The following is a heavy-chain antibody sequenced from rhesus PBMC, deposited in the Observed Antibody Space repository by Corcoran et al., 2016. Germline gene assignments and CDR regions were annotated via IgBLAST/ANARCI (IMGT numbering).Heavy chain of an antibody. V-gene: IGHV4-160*01. CDR2: IYGRGGST. CDR1: GYSISSNY. J-gene: IGHJ5-1*01. D-gene: IGHD4-23*01. Sequence: QVQLQESGPGLVKPSETLSLTCAVSGYSISSNYWSWIRQPPGKGLAGVGYIYGRGGSTYYNPSLKIRVTISTDTSKNQFSLKLSSVTAADTAVYYCARVVIPQGLTVTTHNRFDVWGAGVLVTVSS. CDR3: ARVVIPQGLTVTTHNRFDV.